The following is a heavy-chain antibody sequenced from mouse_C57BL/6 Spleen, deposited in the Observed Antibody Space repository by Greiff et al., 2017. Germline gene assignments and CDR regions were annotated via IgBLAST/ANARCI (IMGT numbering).Heavy chain of an antibody. V-gene: IGHV1-22*01. CDR2: INPNNGGT. CDR3: VQWGSTVVATHWYFDV. J-gene: IGHJ1*03. Sequence: EVQLQQSGPELVKPGASVKMSCKASGYTFTDYNMHWVKQSHGKSLEWIGYINPNNGGTSYNQKFKGKATLTVNKSSSTAYMELRSLTSEDSAVYCCVQWGSTVVATHWYFDVWGTGTTVTVSS. CDR1: GYTFTDYN. D-gene: IGHD1-1*01.